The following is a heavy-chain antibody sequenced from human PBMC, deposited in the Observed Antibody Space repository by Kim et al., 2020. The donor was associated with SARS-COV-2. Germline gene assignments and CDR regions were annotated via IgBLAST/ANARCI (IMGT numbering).Heavy chain of an antibody. D-gene: IGHD2-2*01. J-gene: IGHJ4*02. Sequence: SETLSLTCAVYGGSFSDYYWSWIRQPPGKGLEWIGEINHSGSTNYNPSLKSRVTISVDTSKNQFSLKLSSVTAADTAVYYCARAFSKPWHQLPSYWGQGTLVTVSS. V-gene: IGHV4-34*01. CDR2: INHSGST. CDR1: GGSFSDYY. CDR3: ARAFSKPWHQLPSY.